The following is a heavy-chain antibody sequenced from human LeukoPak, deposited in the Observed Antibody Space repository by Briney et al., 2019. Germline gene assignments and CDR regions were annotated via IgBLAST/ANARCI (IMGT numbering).Heavy chain of an antibody. V-gene: IGHV4-59*12. J-gene: IGHJ5*02. CDR3: ARDRSSGRHIFHAA. D-gene: IGHD3-10*01. Sequence: SESLSLTCTVSGGSISSYYWSWIRQPPGKGLEWIGYIYYTGSTNYNPSLKSRVTMSVDTSKNQFSLKLSSVTAADTAVYYCARDRSSGRHIFHAAWGQGTLVTVSS. CDR2: IYYTGST. CDR1: GGSISSYY.